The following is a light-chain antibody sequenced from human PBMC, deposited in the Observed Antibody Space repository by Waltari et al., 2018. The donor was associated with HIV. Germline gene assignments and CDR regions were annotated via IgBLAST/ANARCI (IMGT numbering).Light chain of an antibody. Sequence: EVVMTQSPATLAMSPGERATVSCRANQSISNNLAWYQQRRGQPPRLRIYSASSRATGIPARFSGTGSGTEFTLTISSLQSEDFAVYYCQQFYNWPRTFGQGTKVEIK. J-gene: IGKJ1*01. V-gene: IGKV3-15*01. CDR3: QQFYNWPRT. CDR1: QSISNN. CDR2: SAS.